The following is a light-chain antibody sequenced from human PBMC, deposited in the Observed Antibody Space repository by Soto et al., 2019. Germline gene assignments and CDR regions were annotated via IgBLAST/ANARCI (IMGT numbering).Light chain of an antibody. CDR1: QSLVYRDGRTY. V-gene: IGKV2D-29*01. CDR2: DVS. CDR3: MHSVQSPWT. J-gene: IGKJ1*01. Sequence: EIVMTQTPLSLSVTPGQPASISCKSSQSLVYRDGRTYFYWYLQKPGQPPQVLIYDVSNRSPGGPDSFSGSGSGTDFTLKISRVEAEDVGVYYCMHSVQSPWTFGQGTKMESK.